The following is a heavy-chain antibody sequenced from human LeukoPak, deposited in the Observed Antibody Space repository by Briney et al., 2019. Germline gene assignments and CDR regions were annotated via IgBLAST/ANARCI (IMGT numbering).Heavy chain of an antibody. CDR2: ISSSSSTI. J-gene: IGHJ4*02. V-gene: IGHV3-48*04. Sequence: GGSLRLSCAASGFTFSSYSMNWVRQAPGKGLEWVSYISSSSSTIYYADSVKGRFTISRDNSKNTLFLQMNSLRAEDTAVYYCARDLTGYSGTYSDYWGQGTLVTVSS. D-gene: IGHD1-26*01. CDR1: GFTFSSYS. CDR3: ARDLTGYSGTYSDY.